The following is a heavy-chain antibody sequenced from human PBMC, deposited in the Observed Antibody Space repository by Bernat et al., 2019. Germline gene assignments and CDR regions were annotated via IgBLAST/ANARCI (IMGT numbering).Heavy chain of an antibody. CDR3: EVAAKERDY. D-gene: IGHD2-15*01. V-gene: IGHV3-49*03. CDR2: IRSKAYGGTT. J-gene: IGHJ4*02. CDR1: GFTFGDYA. Sequence: EVQLVESGGGLVQPGRSLRLSCTASGFTFGDYAMSWFRQAPGKGLEWVGFIRSKAYGGTTEYAASVKGRFTISRDDSKSIAYLQMNSLKTENTAVYYCEVAAKERDYWGQGTLVTVSS.